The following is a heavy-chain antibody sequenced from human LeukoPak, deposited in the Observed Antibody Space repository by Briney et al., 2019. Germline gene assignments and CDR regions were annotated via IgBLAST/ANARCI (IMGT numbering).Heavy chain of an antibody. CDR2: ISGSGGNT. CDR1: GFTFSSYA. J-gene: IGHJ4*02. V-gene: IGHV3-23*01. D-gene: IGHD3-3*01. Sequence: GGSLTLSCVASGFTFSSYAMSWVRQAPGKGLEWVSTISGSGGNTYFAASEKGRFTISRDNYKNTLYLQMYSLRADDTAVYYCAKGKTGLFLEWLLFDHWGQGTLVTVSS. CDR3: AKGKTGLFLEWLLFDH.